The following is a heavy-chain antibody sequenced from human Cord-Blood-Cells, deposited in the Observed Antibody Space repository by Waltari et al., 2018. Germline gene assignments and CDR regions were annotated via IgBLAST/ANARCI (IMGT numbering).Heavy chain of an antibody. CDR2: INAGNGNT. CDR1: TFTSYA. D-gene: IGHD2-21*01. J-gene: IGHJ4*02. Sequence: TFTSYAMHWVRQAPGQRLEWMGWINAGNGNTKYSQKFQGRVTITRDTSASTAYMELSSLRSEDTAVYYCARVCGGDCYEFFDYWGQGTLVTVSS. CDR3: ARVCGGDCYEFFDY. V-gene: IGHV1-3*01.